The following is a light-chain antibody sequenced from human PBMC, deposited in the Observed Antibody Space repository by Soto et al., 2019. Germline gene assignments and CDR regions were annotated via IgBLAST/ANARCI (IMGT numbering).Light chain of an antibody. CDR2: EVS. V-gene: IGLV2-23*02. CDR1: SSDVGGYNL. CDR3: CSYAGIGIFYV. J-gene: IGLJ1*01. Sequence: QSVLTQPASVSGSPGQSITISCTGTSSDVGGYNLVSWYQHHPDKAPKLVMYEVSKRPSGVSDRFSGSKSGSTASLTISGLQGEDEADYYCCSYAGIGIFYVFGTGTKVTVL.